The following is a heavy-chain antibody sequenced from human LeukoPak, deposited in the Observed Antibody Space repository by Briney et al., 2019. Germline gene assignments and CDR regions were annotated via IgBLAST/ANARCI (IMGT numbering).Heavy chain of an antibody. Sequence: ASVMVSCKASGYTFTSYDINWVRQATGQGLEWMGWMNPNSGNTGYAQKFQGRVTMTRNTSISTAYMELSSLRSEDTAVYYCARGKRSGFLNWFDPWGQGTLVTVSS. CDR3: ARGKRSGFLNWFDP. CDR1: GYTFTSYD. D-gene: IGHD3-10*01. V-gene: IGHV1-8*01. CDR2: MNPNSGNT. J-gene: IGHJ5*02.